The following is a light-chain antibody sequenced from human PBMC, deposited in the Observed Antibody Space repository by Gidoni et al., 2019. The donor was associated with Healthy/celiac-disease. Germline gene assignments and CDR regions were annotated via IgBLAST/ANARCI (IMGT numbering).Light chain of an antibody. J-gene: IGKJ2*01. Sequence: DIQMTQSPSTLSASVGDRVTITCRASQSISSWLAWYQQKPGKDPKLLIYKASSLESGVPSKFSGSGSGTEFTLTIISLQPDVFATYYCQQYNSYPYTFXQXTKLEIK. CDR2: KAS. V-gene: IGKV1-5*03. CDR3: QQYNSYPYT. CDR1: QSISSW.